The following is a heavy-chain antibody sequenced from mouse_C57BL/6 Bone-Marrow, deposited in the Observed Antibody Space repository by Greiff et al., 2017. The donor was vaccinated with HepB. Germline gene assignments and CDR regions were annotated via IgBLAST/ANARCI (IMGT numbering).Heavy chain of an antibody. CDR3: TSSGTTVVADY. D-gene: IGHD1-1*01. CDR1: GYTFTSYW. Sequence: EVQLQQSGTVLARPGASVKMSCKTSGYTFTSYWMHWVKQRPGQGLEWIGAIYPGNSDTSYNQKFKGKAKLTAVTTASTAYMELSSLTNEDSAVYYCTSSGTTVVADYWGQGTTLTVSS. V-gene: IGHV1-5*01. J-gene: IGHJ2*01. CDR2: IYPGNSDT.